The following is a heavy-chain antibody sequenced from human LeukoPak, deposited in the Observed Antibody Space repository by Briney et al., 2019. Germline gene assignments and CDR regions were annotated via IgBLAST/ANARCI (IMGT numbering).Heavy chain of an antibody. CDR1: GHTFTSYY. CDR3: ASQNYDSSGYYLLDY. V-gene: IGHV1-46*01. Sequence: ASVKVSCKASGHTFTSYYMHWVRQAPGQGLEWMGIINPSGGSTSYAQKFQGRVTMTRDTSTSTVYMELSSLRSEVTAVYYCASQNYDSSGYYLLDYWGQGTLVTVSS. D-gene: IGHD3-22*01. CDR2: INPSGGST. J-gene: IGHJ4*02.